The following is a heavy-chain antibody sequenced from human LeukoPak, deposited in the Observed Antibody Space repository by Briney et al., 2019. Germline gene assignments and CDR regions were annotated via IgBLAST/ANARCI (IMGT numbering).Heavy chain of an antibody. V-gene: IGHV3-43*02. CDR3: AKDYNLNDFDY. Sequence: GGXLRLSCVASGFTFDDYGMHWVRQAPGKGLEWVAFISSDGSRTDYVDSVRGRFTISRDDHKKSLFLQMNSLRTEDTASYFCAKDYNLNDFDYWGQGTLVAVSS. CDR1: GFTFDDYG. J-gene: IGHJ4*02. CDR2: ISSDGSRT. D-gene: IGHD1-14*01.